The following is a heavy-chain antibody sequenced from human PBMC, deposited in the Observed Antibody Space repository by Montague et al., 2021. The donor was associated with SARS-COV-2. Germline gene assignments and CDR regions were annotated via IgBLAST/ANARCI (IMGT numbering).Heavy chain of an antibody. J-gene: IGHJ4*02. CDR3: ARDLKGIAAAGTGGFDY. D-gene: IGHD6-13*01. V-gene: IGHV3-74*01. Sequence: SLRLSCAAPGFTFSSYWMHWVRQAPGKGLVWVSRINSDGSSTSYADSVKGRFTISRDNAKNTLYLQMNSLRAEDTAVYYCARDLKGIAAAGTGGFDYWGQGTLVTVSS. CDR1: GFTFSSYW. CDR2: INSDGSST.